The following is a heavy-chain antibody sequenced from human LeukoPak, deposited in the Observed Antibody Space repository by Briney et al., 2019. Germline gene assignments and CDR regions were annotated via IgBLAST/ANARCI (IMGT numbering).Heavy chain of an antibody. D-gene: IGHD2-21*02. Sequence: ASVKVSCKASGYTFTGYCMHWARQAPGQGLEWMGWINPNSGGTNYAQKFQGRVTMTRDTSISTAYMELSRLRSDDTAVYYCARPSFVTATTNWFDPWGQGTLVTVSS. J-gene: IGHJ5*02. V-gene: IGHV1-2*02. CDR2: INPNSGGT. CDR1: GYTFTGYC. CDR3: ARPSFVTATTNWFDP.